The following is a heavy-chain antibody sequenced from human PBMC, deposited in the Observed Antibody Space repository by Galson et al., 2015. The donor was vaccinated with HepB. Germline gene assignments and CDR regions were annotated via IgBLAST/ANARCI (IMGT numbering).Heavy chain of an antibody. D-gene: IGHD3-22*01. CDR1: GFTFSSYG. J-gene: IGHJ3*02. Sequence: SLRLSCAASGFTFSSYGMHWVRQAPGKGLEWVAVIWYDGSNKYYADSVKGRFTISRDNSKNTLYLQMNSLRAEDTAVYYCARDGVTMMGNAFDIWGQGTMVTVSS. CDR2: IWYDGSNK. V-gene: IGHV3-33*01. CDR3: ARDGVTMMGNAFDI.